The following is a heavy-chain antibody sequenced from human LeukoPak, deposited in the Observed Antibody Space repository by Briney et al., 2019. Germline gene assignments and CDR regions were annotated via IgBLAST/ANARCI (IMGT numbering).Heavy chain of an antibody. J-gene: IGHJ4*02. CDR1: GGTFNNYT. CDR3: ARVPWYSGSYLDY. Sequence: ASVKVSCKASGGTFNNYTISWVRQAPGKGLEWMGGFDPEDGETIYAQKFQGRVTMTEDTSTDTAYMELSSLRSEDTAVYYCARVPWYSGSYLDYWGQGTLVTVSS. V-gene: IGHV1-24*01. CDR2: FDPEDGET. D-gene: IGHD1-26*01.